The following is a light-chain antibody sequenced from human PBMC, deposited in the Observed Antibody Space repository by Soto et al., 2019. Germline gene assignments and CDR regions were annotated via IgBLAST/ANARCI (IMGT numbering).Light chain of an antibody. V-gene: IGKV1-39*01. CDR2: DAS. CDR1: QSISTY. Sequence: DIQMTQSPCSRSAPAGKRVTSTFGSSQSISTYLNWYQKKPGKAPNLLIYDASRLQSGVPSRFSGSGGGTDFTLSISSVQPEDFATYFCQQSYMDPITFGQGTRLEIK. J-gene: IGKJ5*01. CDR3: QQSYMDPIT.